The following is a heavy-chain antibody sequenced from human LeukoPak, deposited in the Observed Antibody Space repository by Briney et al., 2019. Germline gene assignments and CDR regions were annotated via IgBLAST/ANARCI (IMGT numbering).Heavy chain of an antibody. Sequence: PGGSLRLSCAGSGFTFDDYAMHWVRQGPGKGLEWVSGISWNSGSRGYADSVKGRFTISRDNAKNSLYLQMNSLSAEDTALYYCAKGASDSGAIPPPVDYWGQGTLVTVSS. J-gene: IGHJ4*02. CDR2: ISWNSGSR. V-gene: IGHV3-9*01. CDR3: AKGASDSGAIPPPVDY. CDR1: GFTFDDYA. D-gene: IGHD4-17*01.